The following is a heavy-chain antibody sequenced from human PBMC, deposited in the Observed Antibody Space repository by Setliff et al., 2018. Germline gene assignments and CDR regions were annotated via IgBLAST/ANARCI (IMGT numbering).Heavy chain of an antibody. Sequence: PGGSLRLSCAASGFTFSDYFMTWIRQAPGKGLEWVSYISRGGNTIYYVDSVKGRFTISRDNAKNSLYLQMNSLRAEDTAVYYCARDHAYGSRFYYYYYGMDVWGQGTTVTVSS. CDR2: ISRGGNTI. V-gene: IGHV3-11*04. CDR1: GFTFSDYF. J-gene: IGHJ6*02. D-gene: IGHD3-10*01. CDR3: ARDHAYGSRFYYYYYGMDV.